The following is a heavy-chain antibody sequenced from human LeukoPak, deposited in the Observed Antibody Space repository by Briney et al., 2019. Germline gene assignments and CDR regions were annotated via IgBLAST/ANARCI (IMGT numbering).Heavy chain of an antibody. D-gene: IGHD6-19*01. Sequence: PGGSLRLSCAASGFTFSSYAMMWVRQAPGKGLEWVSTIVASYEGTFYADSVKGRFTISRDNSKGTLSLQMNSLRAEDTAVYYCAKGKAVGRVARSDPWAREPWSPSPQ. V-gene: IGHV3-23*01. J-gene: IGHJ5*02. CDR1: GFTFSSYA. CDR3: AKGKAVGRVARSDP. CDR2: IVASYEGT.